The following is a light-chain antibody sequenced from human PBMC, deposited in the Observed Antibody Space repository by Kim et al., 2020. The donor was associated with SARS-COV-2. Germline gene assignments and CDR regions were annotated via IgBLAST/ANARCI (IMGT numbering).Light chain of an antibody. CDR1: QTFSSSY. J-gene: IGKJ1*01. CDR3: LQYGSSPWT. Sequence: VERHTLSCRALQTFSSSYLALYHLQPGQAPRLLMYDASSRATCIPDRFSGSGSVTDFTLPISRLDPEDFAVYYCLQYGSSPWTFGQGTKVDIK. CDR2: DAS. V-gene: IGKV3-20*01.